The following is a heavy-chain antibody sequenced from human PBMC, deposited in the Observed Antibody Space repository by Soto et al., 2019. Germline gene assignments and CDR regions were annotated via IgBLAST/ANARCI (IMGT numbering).Heavy chain of an antibody. Sequence: EVQLLESGGGLVQPGGSLRLSCAASGITISNYPMSWVRQAPGKGLDWVSGISGSGDRTYYADSAKGQFTISKDLSRNSLSLQLDSLGVEDTAVYFCVKDDGGYPSTAPHWGQGTLVTVSS. V-gene: IGHV3-23*01. J-gene: IGHJ1*01. CDR1: GITISNYP. CDR2: ISGSGDRT. CDR3: VKDDGGYPSTAPH. D-gene: IGHD3-22*01.